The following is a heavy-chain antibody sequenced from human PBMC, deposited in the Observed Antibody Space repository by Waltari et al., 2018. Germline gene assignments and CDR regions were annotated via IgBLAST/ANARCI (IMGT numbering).Heavy chain of an antibody. CDR2: FDPEDGET. D-gene: IGHD3-16*01. CDR3: ARVEGAAGLDI. V-gene: IGHV1-24*01. CDR1: GYTLTELS. J-gene: IGHJ3*02. Sequence: QVQLVQSGAEVKKPGASVKVSCKVSGYTLTELSMHWVRQAPGKGLEWMGGFDPEDGETIYAQKLQGRVTMTTDTSTSTAYMELSSLRSEDTAVYYCARVEGAAGLDIWGQGTMVIVSS.